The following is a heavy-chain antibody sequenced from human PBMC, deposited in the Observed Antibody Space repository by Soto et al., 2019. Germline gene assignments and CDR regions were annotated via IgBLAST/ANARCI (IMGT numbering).Heavy chain of an antibody. J-gene: IGHJ4*02. CDR2: ISSGSTNI. D-gene: IGHD1-1*01. CDR1: GFTFSDFY. V-gene: IGHV3-11*01. CDR3: ARDRNAAGSDY. Sequence: QVQLVESGGRLVKPGGSLRLSSAASGFTFSDFYMSWIRQAPGKGLEWISHISSGSTNIFYADSVKGRFTVSRDNAKNSVYLQMDSLRAEDTAVYYCARDRNAAGSDYWGQGTLVTVSS.